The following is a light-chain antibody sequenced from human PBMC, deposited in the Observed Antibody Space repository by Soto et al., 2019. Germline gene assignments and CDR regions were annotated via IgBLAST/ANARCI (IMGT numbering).Light chain of an antibody. V-gene: IGKV3-15*01. CDR1: QSVSRN. Sequence: ETVMTHSPAALSVSPGEKITLSCRASQSVSRNLAWYQQRPGQTPRLVIYGASTRATGIPVRFTASGSGTEFTLTISSLQSEDFAVYYCQQYHNWPLTFGGGTNVEIK. CDR2: GAS. CDR3: QQYHNWPLT. J-gene: IGKJ4*01.